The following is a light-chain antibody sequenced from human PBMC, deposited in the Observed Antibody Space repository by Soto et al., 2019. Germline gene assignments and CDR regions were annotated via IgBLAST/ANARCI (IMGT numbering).Light chain of an antibody. V-gene: IGKV3-20*01. Sequence: EIVLTQSPGILYLSPGEKATLSYTASRSVACAFLAWYQQKPGQGPRLLIYGASTRATGIPDRFTGSGSGTDFTVTLIRLETEDASVYYCHQYDASPLTFSPGTTVEIK. J-gene: IGKJ4*01. CDR2: GAS. CDR1: RSVACAF. CDR3: HQYDASPLT.